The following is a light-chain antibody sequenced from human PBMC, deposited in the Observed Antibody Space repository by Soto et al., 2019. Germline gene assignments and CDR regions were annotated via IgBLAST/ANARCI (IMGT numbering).Light chain of an antibody. V-gene: IGKV1-12*01. J-gene: IGKJ3*01. CDR1: QGIGSR. CDR3: QQTNTLPVT. CDR2: AAY. Sequence: DIQMTQSPSPVSASIGDSVTITCRASQGIGSRLAWYQQKPGKAPKLLIYAAYSLQSGVPSRFSGSGSGTDFTLTVSSLQHEDFATYYCQQTNTLPVTFGPGTKVVIK.